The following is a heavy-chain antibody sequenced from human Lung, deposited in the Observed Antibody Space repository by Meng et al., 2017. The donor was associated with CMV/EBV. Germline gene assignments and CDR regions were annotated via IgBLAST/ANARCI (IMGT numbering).Heavy chain of an antibody. J-gene: IGHJ3*01. CDR3: ARVVGFCSGASCILDAYDV. D-gene: IGHD2-15*01. Sequence: SXXVSXKASGFSFSDSFVHWMRQAPGQGLEWMGWVNPGTKNRDTAEKFHDRVTLTGDTTNGTAHMELRRLTSDDTAVYYCARVVGFCSGASCILDAYDVXGQGTMVTVSS. CDR2: VNPGTKNR. V-gene: IGHV1-2*02. CDR1: GFSFSDSF.